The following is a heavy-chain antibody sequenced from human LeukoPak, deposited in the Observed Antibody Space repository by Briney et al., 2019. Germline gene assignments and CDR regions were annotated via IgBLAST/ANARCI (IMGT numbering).Heavy chain of an antibody. D-gene: IGHD2/OR15-2a*01. CDR1: GFTFSNYW. J-gene: IGHJ5*02. CDR2: INSDGSSR. Sequence: GGSLRLSCAASGFTFSNYWMHWVRQAPGKGLVWVSRINSDGSSRNYADSVKGRFTISRDNAKNSLYLQMNSLRAEDTAVYYCAEGTTAWGQGTLVTVSS. CDR3: AEGTTA. V-gene: IGHV3-74*01.